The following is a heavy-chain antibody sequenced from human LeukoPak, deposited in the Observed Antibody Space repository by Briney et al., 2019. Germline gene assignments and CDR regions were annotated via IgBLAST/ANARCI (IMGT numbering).Heavy chain of an antibody. V-gene: IGHV4-34*01. CDR2: INHSGST. CDR1: GGSFSGYY. Sequence: SETLSLTCAVYGGSFSGYYWSWIRQPPGKGLEWIGEINHSGSTNYNPSLKSRVTISVDTSKNQFSLKLSSVTAADTAVYYCARGIAVGWGDFDYWGQGTLVTVSS. J-gene: IGHJ4*02. CDR3: ARGIAVGWGDFDY. D-gene: IGHD6-19*01.